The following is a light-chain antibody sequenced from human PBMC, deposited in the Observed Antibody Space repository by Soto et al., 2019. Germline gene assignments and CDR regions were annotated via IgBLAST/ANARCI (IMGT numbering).Light chain of an antibody. CDR3: QSYDSSLSGYV. J-gene: IGLJ1*01. CDR2: ANI. Sequence: QAVVTQSPSVSGAPGQRVTISCTGSSSNIGAGYDVHWYQQLPGTAPKLLIFANINRPSGVPDRFSGSKSGTSASLAITGLRAEDEADYYCQSYDSSLSGYVFGTGTKLT. V-gene: IGLV1-40*01. CDR1: SSNIGAGYD.